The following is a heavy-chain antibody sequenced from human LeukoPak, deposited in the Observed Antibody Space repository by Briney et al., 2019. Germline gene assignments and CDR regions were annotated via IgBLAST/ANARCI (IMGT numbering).Heavy chain of an antibody. J-gene: IGHJ6*02. Sequence: GGSLRLSCAASGFTFSSYWMHWVRQAPGKGLVSVSRINSDGSSTSYADSVKGRFTISRDNAKNTLFLQMNSLRAEDTAMYYCARGATPYSSGWYFFYYYDGMDVWGQGTTVTVSS. D-gene: IGHD6-19*01. V-gene: IGHV3-74*01. CDR2: INSDGSST. CDR3: ARGATPYSSGWYFFYYYDGMDV. CDR1: GFTFSSYW.